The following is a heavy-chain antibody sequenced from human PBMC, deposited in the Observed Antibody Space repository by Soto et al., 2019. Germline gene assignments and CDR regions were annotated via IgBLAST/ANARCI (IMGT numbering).Heavy chain of an antibody. CDR3: ARAGASCYCSEY. D-gene: IGHD2-2*01. V-gene: IGHV3-7*04. Sequence: GSLRLSCVASAFTFSSHWMNWVLEAPGKGLDWVANIKEDGSEKNYVHSVKGRFTVSRDNGKNSLYLQMDSLRAEDTAVYYCARAGASCYCSEYWGPGTLVTVSS. CDR1: AFTFSSHW. CDR2: IKEDGSEK. J-gene: IGHJ4*02.